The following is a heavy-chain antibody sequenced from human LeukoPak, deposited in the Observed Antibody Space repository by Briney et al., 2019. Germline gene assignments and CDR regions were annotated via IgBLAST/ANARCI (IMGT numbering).Heavy chain of an antibody. D-gene: IGHD3-22*01. J-gene: IGHJ4*02. CDR1: GGTFSSYA. CDR2: IIPILGIA. V-gene: IGHV1-69*04. Sequence: ASVKVSCKASGGTFSSYAISWVRQAPGQGLEWMGRIIPILGIANYAQKFQGRVTITADKSTSTAYMELSSLRSEDTAVYCCARFYDSSGRVDYWGQGTLVTASS. CDR3: ARFYDSSGRVDY.